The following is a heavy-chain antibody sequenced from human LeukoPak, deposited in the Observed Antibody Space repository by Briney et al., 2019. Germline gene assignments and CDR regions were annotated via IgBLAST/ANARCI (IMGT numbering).Heavy chain of an antibody. Sequence: GGSLRLSCAASGFTFSSYGMHWVRQAPGKGLEWVTFIRYDGSNQYYADSVKGRFTISRDNSKNTMYLQMNSVTAEDTAVYYCAKDANSGWSYFDYWGQGTLVTVSS. V-gene: IGHV3-30*02. CDR2: IRYDGSNQ. D-gene: IGHD6-19*01. CDR1: GFTFSSYG. J-gene: IGHJ4*02. CDR3: AKDANSGWSYFDY.